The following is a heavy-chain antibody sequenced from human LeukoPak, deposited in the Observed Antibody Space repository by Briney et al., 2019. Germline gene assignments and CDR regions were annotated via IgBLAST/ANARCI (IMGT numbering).Heavy chain of an antibody. CDR2: IIPIFGTA. J-gene: IGHJ6*03. CDR3: ARHSSSSGDLYYYMDV. V-gene: IGHV1-69*13. Sequence: SVKVSCKASGGTFSSYAISWVRQAPGQGLEWMGGIIPIFGTANYAQKFQGRVTITADESTSTAYMELSSLRSEDTAVYYCARHSSSSGDLYYYMDVWGKGTTVTVSS. CDR1: GGTFSSYA. D-gene: IGHD6-6*01.